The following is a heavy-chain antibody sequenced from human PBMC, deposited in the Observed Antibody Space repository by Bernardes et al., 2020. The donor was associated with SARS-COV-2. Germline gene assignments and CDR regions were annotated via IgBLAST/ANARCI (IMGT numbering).Heavy chain of an antibody. J-gene: IGHJ3*02. CDR1: GGSFSSYY. Sequence: SETLSLTCAVYGGSFSSYYWSWIRQPPGKGLEWIGEIHHSGSTNYNPSPKSRVTISVDTSKNQFSLKLTSVTAADTAVYYCARGGHPRVFDIWGQGTMVTVSS. CDR2: IHHSGST. V-gene: IGHV4-34*01. CDR3: ARGGHPRVFDI.